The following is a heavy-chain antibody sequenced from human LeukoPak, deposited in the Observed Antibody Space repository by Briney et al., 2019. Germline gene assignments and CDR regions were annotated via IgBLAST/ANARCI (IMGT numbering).Heavy chain of an antibody. CDR3: AKGYVPGGAYYYMDV. D-gene: IGHD3-10*02. CDR2: IWYDGSNK. CDR1: GFTFSSYG. V-gene: IGHV3-33*06. J-gene: IGHJ6*03. Sequence: GGSLRLFCAASGFTFSSYGMHWVRQAPGKGLEWVAVIWYDGSNKYYADSVKGRFTISRDNSKNTLYLQMNSLRAEDTAVYYCAKGYVPGGAYYYMDVWGKGTTVTVSS.